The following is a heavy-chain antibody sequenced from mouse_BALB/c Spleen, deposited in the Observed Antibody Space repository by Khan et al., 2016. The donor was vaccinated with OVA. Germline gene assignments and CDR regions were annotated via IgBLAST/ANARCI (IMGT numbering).Heavy chain of an antibody. J-gene: IGHJ3*01. CDR1: GFTFSNYG. D-gene: IGHD4-1*01. V-gene: IGHV5-6*01. Sequence: EVELVESGGDSVKPGGSLKLSCAASGFTFSNYGMSWVRQIPDKRLEWVATINSDGSYTYYPDSVKGRFTISRNNAKNTLYLEMSSLKSDDTAMYYCASHLTGSFAYWGQGTLVTVFA. CDR2: INSDGSYT. CDR3: ASHLTGSFAY.